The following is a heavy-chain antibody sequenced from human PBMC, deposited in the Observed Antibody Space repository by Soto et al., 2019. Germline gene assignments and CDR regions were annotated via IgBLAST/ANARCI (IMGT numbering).Heavy chain of an antibody. CDR2: INPSGGST. V-gene: IGHV1-46*01. CDR3: ARDRQQLISWFDP. CDR1: RYTLTSYY. J-gene: IGHJ5*02. D-gene: IGHD6-13*01. Sequence: ASVKVSCKASRYTLTSYYMHSVRHAPGQGLEWMGIINPSGGSTSYAQKFQGRVTMTRDTSTSTVYMELSSLRSEDTAVYYCARDRQQLISWFDPWGQGTLVTVSS.